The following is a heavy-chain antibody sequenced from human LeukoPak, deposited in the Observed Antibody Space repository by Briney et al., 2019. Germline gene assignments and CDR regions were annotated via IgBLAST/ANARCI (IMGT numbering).Heavy chain of an antibody. CDR3: ARLDAYSNYYEGAFDI. D-gene: IGHD4-11*01. Sequence: GESLKISCQGSGYNFNSYWIAWVRQMPGKGLEWMGIIYPDDSDTRYSPSFQGQVTISADKSISTAYLQWSSLKASDTAMYYCARLDAYSNYYEGAFDIWGQGTMVTVSS. CDR1: GYNFNSYW. CDR2: IYPDDSDT. J-gene: IGHJ3*02. V-gene: IGHV5-51*01.